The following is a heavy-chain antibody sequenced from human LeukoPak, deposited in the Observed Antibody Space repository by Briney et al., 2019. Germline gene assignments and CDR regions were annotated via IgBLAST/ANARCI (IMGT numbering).Heavy chain of an antibody. CDR1: GFTLSSYA. CDR3: ARDGGGYYDRSAGAFDI. D-gene: IGHD3-22*01. J-gene: IGHJ3*02. V-gene: IGHV3-64*02. CDR2: ISSNGGST. Sequence: RXXXAASGFTLSSYAMHWVRQAAGKGMEYGXXISSNGGSTYYADSVKGRFNISRDNSNNTLYLQMGGLTAEDMAVYYCARDGGGYYDRSAGAFDIWGQGTMVTVSS.